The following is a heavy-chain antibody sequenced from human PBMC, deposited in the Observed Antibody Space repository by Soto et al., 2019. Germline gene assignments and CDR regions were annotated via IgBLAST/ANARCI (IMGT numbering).Heavy chain of an antibody. V-gene: IGHV3-21*06. CDR2: IDSSSSFI. CDR3: ARDPLWFGEIGYFDY. Sequence: PGGSLRLSCAASGFTVSSNYMSWVRQAPGKGLEWISSIDSSSSFIYYADSVKGRFTISRDNAKNSVFLHMSSLRADDTAVYYCARDPLWFGEIGYFDYWGQGALVTVSS. CDR1: GFTVSSNY. J-gene: IGHJ4*02. D-gene: IGHD3-10*01.